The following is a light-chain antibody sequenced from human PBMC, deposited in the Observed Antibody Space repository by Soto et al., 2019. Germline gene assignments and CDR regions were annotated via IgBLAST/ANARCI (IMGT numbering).Light chain of an antibody. J-gene: IGLJ2*01. CDR3: SSYAGSNNFVV. Sequence: QSALTQPPSASGSPGQSVTISCTGTSSDVGTYNYVSWYQQHPGKAPKLMIYEVRQRPSGVPDRFSGSKSGNTASLTVSGLQAEDEADYYCSSYAGSNNFVVFGGGTKLTVL. CDR1: SSDVGTYNY. CDR2: EVR. V-gene: IGLV2-8*01.